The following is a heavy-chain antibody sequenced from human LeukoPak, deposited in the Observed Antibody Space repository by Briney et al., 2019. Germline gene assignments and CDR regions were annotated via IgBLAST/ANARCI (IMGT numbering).Heavy chain of an antibody. Sequence: ASVKVSCKASGYTFTSYGISWVRQAPGQGLEWMGWISAYNGNTNYAQKLQGRVTMTTDTSTSTAYMELRSLRSDDTAVYYCARDLELRFLEWLSGLDAFDIWGQGTMVTVSS. CDR2: ISAYNGNT. CDR1: GYTFTSYG. CDR3: ARDLELRFLEWLSGLDAFDI. V-gene: IGHV1-18*01. D-gene: IGHD3-3*01. J-gene: IGHJ3*02.